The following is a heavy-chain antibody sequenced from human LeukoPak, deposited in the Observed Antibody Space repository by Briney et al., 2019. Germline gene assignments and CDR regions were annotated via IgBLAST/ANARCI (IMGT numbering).Heavy chain of an antibody. CDR1: SYSISSVYY. CDR3: ARGLWFGDENPPYFDY. Sequence: SETLSLTCTVSSYSISSVYYWGWIRQSPGKGLEWIGNIYHSGSTYYNPSLKSRVTISVDTSTNQFSLKLSSVTAADTAVYYCARGLWFGDENPPYFDYWGQGILVTVSS. CDR2: IYHSGST. J-gene: IGHJ4*02. V-gene: IGHV4-38-2*02. D-gene: IGHD3-10*01.